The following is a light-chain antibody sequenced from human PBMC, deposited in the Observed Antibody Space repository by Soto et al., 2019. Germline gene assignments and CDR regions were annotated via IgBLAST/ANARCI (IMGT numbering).Light chain of an antibody. CDR2: AAS. J-gene: IGKJ2*01. CDR1: QSISSY. Sequence: DIQMTQSPSSLSASVGDRVTITCRASQSISSYLNWYQQKPGKAPKLLIYAASSLRSGVPSRFSGSGSGTDFTLTISSLQPEDFATYYCQQSYSTLYTFGQGTKVDIK. CDR3: QQSYSTLYT. V-gene: IGKV1-39*01.